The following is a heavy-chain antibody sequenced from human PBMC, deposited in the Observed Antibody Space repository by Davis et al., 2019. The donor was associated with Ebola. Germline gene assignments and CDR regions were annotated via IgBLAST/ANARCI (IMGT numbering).Heavy chain of an antibody. V-gene: IGHV4-39*01. J-gene: IGHJ4*02. CDR3: ASRITIFGAVITHYFDY. CDR1: GGSISSSSYY. D-gene: IGHD3-3*01. Sequence: MPSETLSLTCTVSGGSISSSSYYWGWIRQPPGKGLEWIGSIYYSGSTYYNPSLKSRVTISVDTSKNQFSLKLSSVTAADTAVYYCASRITIFGAVITHYFDYWGQGTLVTVSS. CDR2: IYYSGST.